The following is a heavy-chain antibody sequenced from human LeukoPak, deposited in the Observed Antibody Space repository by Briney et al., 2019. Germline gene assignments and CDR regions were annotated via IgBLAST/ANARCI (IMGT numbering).Heavy chain of an antibody. CDR1: GGSISSYY. D-gene: IGHD3-10*01. CDR3: ARAIWYGSGTTAFDY. Sequence: SETLSLTCTVSGGSISSYYWSWIRQPAGKGLEWIGRIYNSGSTNYNTNYNPSLASRVTMSVDTSKNQFSLKLNSVSAADTAVYFCARAIWYGSGTTAFDYWGQGTLVTVSP. J-gene: IGHJ4*02. V-gene: IGHV4-4*07. CDR2: IYNSGST.